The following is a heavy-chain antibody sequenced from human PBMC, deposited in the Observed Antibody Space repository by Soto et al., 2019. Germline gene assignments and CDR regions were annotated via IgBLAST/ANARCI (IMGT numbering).Heavy chain of an antibody. CDR1: GGSVSSGDYY. Sequence: PSETLSLTCSVSGGSVSSGDYYWSWIRQPPGKGLEWIGYIYYSGSTNYNPSLKSRVTISVDTSKNQFSLNLSPVTAADTAVYYCARAGAATLSDYWGQGTLVTVSS. V-gene: IGHV4-61*08. D-gene: IGHD2-15*01. CDR3: ARAGAATLSDY. CDR2: IYYSGST. J-gene: IGHJ4*02.